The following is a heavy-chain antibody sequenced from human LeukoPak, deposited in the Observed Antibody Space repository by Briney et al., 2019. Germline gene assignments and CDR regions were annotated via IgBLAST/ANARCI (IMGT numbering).Heavy chain of an antibody. CDR2: ICYDRSNK. J-gene: IGHJ4*02. V-gene: IGHV3-33*08. CDR1: GFTFSSYS. Sequence: GGSLRLSCAASGFTFSSYSMHWVRQAPGKGLEWVAVICYDRSNKYYADSVKGRFTISRDNSKNSLYLQMNSLRAEDTAVYYCARDPYLGVVPAATVDYWGQGTLVTVSS. CDR3: ARDPYLGVVPAATVDY. D-gene: IGHD2-2*01.